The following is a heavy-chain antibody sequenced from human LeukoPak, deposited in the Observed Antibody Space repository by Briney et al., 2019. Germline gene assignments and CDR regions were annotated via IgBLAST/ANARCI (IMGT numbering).Heavy chain of an antibody. J-gene: IGHJ6*03. Sequence: PSETLSLTCTVSGGSISSNSYYWSWLRQPPGTGLEWIGEINHSGSTNYNPSLKSRVTISVDTSKNQFSLKLSAVTAADTAVYYCARAFGRGTYDILTGYYYYYMDVWGKGTTVTVSS. V-gene: IGHV4-39*07. CDR3: ARAFGRGTYDILTGYYYYYMDV. D-gene: IGHD3-9*01. CDR2: INHSGST. CDR1: GGSISSNSYY.